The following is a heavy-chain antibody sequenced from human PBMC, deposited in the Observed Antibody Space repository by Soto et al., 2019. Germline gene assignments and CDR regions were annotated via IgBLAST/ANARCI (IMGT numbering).Heavy chain of an antibody. V-gene: IGHV3-33*01. D-gene: IGHD3-3*01. CDR1: GFTFSSYV. J-gene: IGHJ6*02. CDR3: ARETSYDFWSGPQPMDV. CDR2: VHYDGTKK. Sequence: QVQLVESGGGVVQPGTSLRLSCAPSGFTFSSYVMHWVRQAPGKGLEWVAVVHYDGTKKYYADSVRGRFTISRDTSENIIYLQMHSLRPDATAVYFSARETSYDFWSGPQPMDVWGQGTTVTVSS.